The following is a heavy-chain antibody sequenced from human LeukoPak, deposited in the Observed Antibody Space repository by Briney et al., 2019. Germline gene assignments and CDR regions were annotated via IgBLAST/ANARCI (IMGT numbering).Heavy chain of an antibody. CDR2: IYYSGST. Sequence: SSETLSLTCVVSGGSLISTTYYWGWIRQPPGKGLEWIGSIYYSGSTYYNPSLKSRVTVSVDMSKNQFSLQLSSVTAADTAVYYCANWNDDDAKLLDYWGQGTLVTVSS. D-gene: IGHD1-1*01. CDR3: ANWNDDDAKLLDY. J-gene: IGHJ4*02. V-gene: IGHV4-39*07. CDR1: GGSLISTTYY.